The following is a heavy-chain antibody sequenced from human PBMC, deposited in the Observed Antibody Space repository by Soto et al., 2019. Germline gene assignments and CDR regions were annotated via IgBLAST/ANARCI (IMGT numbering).Heavy chain of an antibody. Sequence: GGSLRLSCAASGFTFSSYAMSLVRQAPGKGLEWVAGIGASGDITWYADSVKGRLSISRDNSKNTLYLQLNSLRFEDTAVYYRAKDDFPARGDDYLDYWGPGALVTVSS. D-gene: IGHD2-21*02. V-gene: IGHV3-23*01. J-gene: IGHJ4*02. CDR1: GFTFSSYA. CDR3: AKDDFPARGDDYLDY. CDR2: IGASGDIT.